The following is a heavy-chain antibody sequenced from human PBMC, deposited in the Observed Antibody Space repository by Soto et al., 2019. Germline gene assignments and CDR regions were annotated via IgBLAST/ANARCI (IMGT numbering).Heavy chain of an antibody. CDR1: GYTFTGYY. J-gene: IGHJ6*02. D-gene: IGHD2-8*01. CDR3: ARAPGYCTNDVCYPLYYSHGMDV. Sequence: ASVKVSCKASGYTFTGYYMHWVRQAPGQGLEWMGWINPNSGGTNYAQKFQGRVTMTRDTSISTAYMELSRLRSDDTAVYYCARAPGYCTNDVCYPLYYSHGMDVWGQGTTVTVSS. CDR2: INPNSGGT. V-gene: IGHV1-2*02.